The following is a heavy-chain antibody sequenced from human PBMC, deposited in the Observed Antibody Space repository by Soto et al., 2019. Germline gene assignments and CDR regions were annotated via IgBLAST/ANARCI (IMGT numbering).Heavy chain of an antibody. Sequence: GASVKVSCKASGGTFSSYAISWVRQAPGQGLEWMGGIIPIFGTANYAQKFQGRVTITADESTSTAYMELSSLRSEDTAVYYCARHDSSGYFWDYFDYLGQGNLVTGS. J-gene: IGHJ4*02. CDR3: ARHDSSGYFWDYFDY. CDR1: GGTFSSYA. V-gene: IGHV1-69*13. D-gene: IGHD3-22*01. CDR2: IIPIFGTA.